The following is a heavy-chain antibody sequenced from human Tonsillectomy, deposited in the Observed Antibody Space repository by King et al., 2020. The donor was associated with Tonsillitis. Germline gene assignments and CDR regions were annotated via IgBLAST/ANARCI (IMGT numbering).Heavy chain of an antibody. Sequence: QLQESGPRLVRPLQTLTLICTVSGDSINSGGYYWSWIRQHPEKGLEWIGYIYHTGSTYYNPSLKSRVTISVDTSKNQFSLKMRSMTAADTAVYYCARDDRGSGNYDNWYCDVWGRGTLVGVSS. J-gene: IGHJ2*01. CDR3: ARDDRGSGNYDNWYCDV. CDR2: IYHTGST. CDR1: GDSINSGGYY. D-gene: IGHD3-16*01. V-gene: IGHV4-31*03.